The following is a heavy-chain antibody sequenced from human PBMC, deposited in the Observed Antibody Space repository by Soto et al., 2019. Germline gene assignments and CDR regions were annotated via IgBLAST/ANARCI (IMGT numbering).Heavy chain of an antibody. J-gene: IGHJ6*02. V-gene: IGHV1-69*13. CDR2: IIPIFGTA. CDR3: ARGYVTMVRGVIEERNGMDV. Sequence: ASVKVSCKASGGTFSSYAISWVRQAPGQGLEWMGGIIPIFGTANYAQKFQGRVTITADESTSTAYMELSSLRSEDTAVYYCARGYVTMVRGVIEERNGMDVWGQGTTVTVSS. D-gene: IGHD3-10*01. CDR1: GGTFSSYA.